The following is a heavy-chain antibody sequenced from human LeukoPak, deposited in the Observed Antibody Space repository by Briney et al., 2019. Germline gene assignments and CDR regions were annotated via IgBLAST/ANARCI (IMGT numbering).Heavy chain of an antibody. CDR1: GYTFTGYY. V-gene: IGHV1-2*02. D-gene: IGHD6-13*01. CDR2: INPNSGGT. CDR3: ARGIAAPPRYNWFDP. Sequence: ASVKVSCKASGYTFTGYYMHWVRQAPGQGLEWMGWINPNSGGTNYAQKFQGRVTMTRDTSISTAYMELSRLRSDDTAVYYCARGIAAPPRYNWFDPWGRGTLVTVSS. J-gene: IGHJ5*02.